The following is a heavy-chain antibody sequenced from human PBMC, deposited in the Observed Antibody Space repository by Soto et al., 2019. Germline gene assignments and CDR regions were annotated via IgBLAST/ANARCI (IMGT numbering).Heavy chain of an antibody. Sequence: QVQLVESGGGVVQPGRSLRLSCAASGFTFSSYGMHWVRQAPGKGLEWMAVIWYDGSNKYYADSVKGRFTISRDNSKNTLYLQMNSLRAEDTAVYYCARNSYGSGSYFSPFNYWGQGTLVTVSS. CDR2: IWYDGSNK. V-gene: IGHV3-33*01. CDR1: GFTFSSYG. J-gene: IGHJ4*02. D-gene: IGHD3-10*01. CDR3: ARNSYGSGSYFSPFNY.